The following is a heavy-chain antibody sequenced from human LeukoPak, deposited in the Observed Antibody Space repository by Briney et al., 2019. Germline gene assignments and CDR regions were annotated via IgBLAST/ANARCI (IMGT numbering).Heavy chain of an antibody. CDR1: GGSISSYY. J-gene: IGHJ3*02. Sequence: PSELLSFTYTVAGGSISSYYWSWRRQPPGKGLEWIGYIYYSASTNYNPSLKSQVTISVDTSKNQFSLKLSSVTAADTAVYYCARDVAVAGVDAFDIWGQGTMVTVSS. V-gene: IGHV4-59*01. CDR3: ARDVAVAGVDAFDI. CDR2: IYYSAST. D-gene: IGHD6-19*01.